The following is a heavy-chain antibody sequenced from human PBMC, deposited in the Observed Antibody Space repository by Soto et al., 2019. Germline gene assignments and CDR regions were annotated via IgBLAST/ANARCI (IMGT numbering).Heavy chain of an antibody. D-gene: IGHD6-19*01. J-gene: IGHJ4*02. Sequence: ASVKVSCKVSGYTLTELSMHWVRQAPGKGLERMGGFDPEDGETIYAQKFQGRVTMTEDTSTDTAYMELSSLRSEDTAVYYCATDTSVAGTTFFDYWGQGTLVTVSS. V-gene: IGHV1-24*01. CDR1: GYTLTELS. CDR2: FDPEDGET. CDR3: ATDTSVAGTTFFDY.